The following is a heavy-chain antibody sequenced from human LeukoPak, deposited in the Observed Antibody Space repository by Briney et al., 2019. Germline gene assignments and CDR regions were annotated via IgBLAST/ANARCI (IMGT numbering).Heavy chain of an antibody. CDR2: INSVGSST. CDR1: GFTFSSFW. V-gene: IGHV3-74*01. J-gene: IGHJ4*02. Sequence: PGGSLRLSCAASGFTFSSFWMHWVRQAPGKGLVWVSRINSVGSSTSYADSVKGRFTVSRDNAKNTLYLQMNSLRAEDTAVYYFVRAYSGSFRFDYWGQGTLVAVSS. CDR3: VRAYSGSFRFDY. D-gene: IGHD1-26*01.